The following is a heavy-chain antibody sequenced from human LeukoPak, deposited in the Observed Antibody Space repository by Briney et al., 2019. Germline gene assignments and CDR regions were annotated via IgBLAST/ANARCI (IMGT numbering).Heavy chain of an antibody. Sequence: PGGSLRLSCAASGFTFDDYAMHWVRQAPGKGLEWVAGITGSGGSTQHADSVKGRFTISRDNSKNTLYLQMSSLRAEDTAVYFCASPRSSFFDYWGQGTLVTVSS. CDR2: ITGSGGST. J-gene: IGHJ4*02. V-gene: IGHV3-23*01. D-gene: IGHD1-26*01. CDR1: GFTFDDYA. CDR3: ASPRSSFFDY.